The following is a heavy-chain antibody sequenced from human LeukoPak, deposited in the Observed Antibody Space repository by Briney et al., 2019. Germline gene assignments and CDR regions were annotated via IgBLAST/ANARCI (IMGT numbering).Heavy chain of an antibody. CDR3: ARADCGGGNCYLFY. Sequence: HPGGSLRDSRAASGSTFSSYDMNWVRQAPGKGLELVSYIRSSGNTIYYADSVKGRFTISRDNAKNSLYLQMNSLRAEDTAVYYCARADCGGGNCYLFYWGQGILVTVSS. CDR2: IRSSGNTI. D-gene: IGHD2-15*01. V-gene: IGHV3-48*03. J-gene: IGHJ4*02. CDR1: GSTFSSYD.